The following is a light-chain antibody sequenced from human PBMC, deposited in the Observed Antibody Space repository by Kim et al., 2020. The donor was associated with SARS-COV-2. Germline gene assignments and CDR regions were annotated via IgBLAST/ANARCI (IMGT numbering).Light chain of an antibody. CDR2: DAS. Sequence: EIVLTQSPATLSLYPGERATLSCRASQSVSSYLAWYQQKPGQAPRLLIYDASNRATGIPARFSGSGSGTDFTLTISSLEPEDFGVYYCQQRSNWPLTFGGGTKVDIK. CDR3: QQRSNWPLT. CDR1: QSVSSY. J-gene: IGKJ4*01. V-gene: IGKV3-11*01.